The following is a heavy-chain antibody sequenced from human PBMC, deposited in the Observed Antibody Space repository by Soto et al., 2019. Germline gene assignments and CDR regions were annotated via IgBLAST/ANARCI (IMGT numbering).Heavy chain of an antibody. Sequence: QVQLVESGGGVVQPGRSLRLSCAASGFTFSSYAMHWVRQAPGKGLEWVAVISHDGTNKDYADSVKGRITISRDNSKNTLYVQMNSLRAEDTAVYYCARTATTVTTAAYYFYGMDVW. V-gene: IGHV3-30-3*01. CDR3: ARTATTVTTAAYYFYGMDV. CDR1: GFTFSSYA. D-gene: IGHD4-17*01. J-gene: IGHJ6*01. CDR2: ISHDGTNK.